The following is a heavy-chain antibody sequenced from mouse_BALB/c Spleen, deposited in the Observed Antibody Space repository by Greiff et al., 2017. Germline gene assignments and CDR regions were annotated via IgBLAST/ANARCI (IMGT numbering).Heavy chain of an antibody. J-gene: IGHJ4*01. CDR2: ISSGGSYT. CDR3: ARYYDYYAMDY. Sequence: VQLKESGGGLVKPGGSLKLSCAASGFTFSSYTMSWVRQTPEKRLEWVAEISSGGSYTYYPDTVTGRFTISRDNAKNTLYLEMSSLRSEDTAMYYCARYYDYYAMDYWGQGTSVTVSS. CDR1: GFTFSSYT. V-gene: IGHV5-9-4*01. D-gene: IGHD1-1*02.